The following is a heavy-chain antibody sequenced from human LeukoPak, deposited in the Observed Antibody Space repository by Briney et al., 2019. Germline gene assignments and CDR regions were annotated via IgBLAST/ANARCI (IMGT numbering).Heavy chain of an antibody. Sequence: GGSLRLSCAASGFTFSSYWMSWVRQAPGKGPEWVANIKQDGSEKYYVDSVKGRFTISRDNAKNSLYLQMNSLRAEDTAVYYCARDIRQQLAYYYYYYMDVWGKGTTVTVSS. J-gene: IGHJ6*03. V-gene: IGHV3-7*01. CDR1: GFTFSSYW. CDR3: ARDIRQQLAYYYYYYMDV. D-gene: IGHD6-13*01. CDR2: IKQDGSEK.